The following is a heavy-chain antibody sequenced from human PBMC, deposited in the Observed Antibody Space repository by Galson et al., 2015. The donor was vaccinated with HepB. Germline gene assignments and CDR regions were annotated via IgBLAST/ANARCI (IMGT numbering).Heavy chain of an antibody. Sequence: CAISGDSVSSNSAAWNWIRQSPSRGLEWLGRTYYRSKWYNDYAVSVKSRITINPDTSKNQFSLQLNSVTPEDTAVYYCARETVTGYYYYYGMDVWGQGTTVTVSS. CDR2: TYYRSKWYN. CDR1: GDSVSSNSAA. CDR3: ARETVTGYYYYYGMDV. J-gene: IGHJ6*02. V-gene: IGHV6-1*01. D-gene: IGHD1-14*01.